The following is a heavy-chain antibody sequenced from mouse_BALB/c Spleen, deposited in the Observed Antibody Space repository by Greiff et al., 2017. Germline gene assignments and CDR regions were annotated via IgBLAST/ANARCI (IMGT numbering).Heavy chain of an antibody. CDR1: GFTFTDYY. V-gene: IGHV7-3*02. J-gene: IGHJ4*01. CDR3: ARDTGIYYAMDY. Sequence: EVQVVESGGGLVQPGGSLRLSCATSGFTFTDYYMSWVRQPPGKALKWLGFIRNKANGYTTEYSASVKGRFTISRDNSQSILYLQMNTLRAEDSATYYCARDTGIYYAMDYWGQGTSVTVSS. CDR2: IRNKANGYTT.